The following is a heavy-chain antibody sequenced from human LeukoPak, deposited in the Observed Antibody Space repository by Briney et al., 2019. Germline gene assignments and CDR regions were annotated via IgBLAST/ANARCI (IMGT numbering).Heavy chain of an antibody. D-gene: IGHD3-10*01. J-gene: IGHJ4*02. CDR3: ARGVRYYGSGSYYSTPLFDY. CDR2: INHSGST. V-gene: IGHV4-34*01. Sequence: SETLSLTCAVYGGSFSGYYWSWIRQPPGKGLEWIGEINHSGSTNYNPSLKSRVTISVDTSKNQFSLKLSSVTAADTAVYYCARGVRYYGSGSYYSTPLFDYWGQGILVTVSS. CDR1: GGSFSGYY.